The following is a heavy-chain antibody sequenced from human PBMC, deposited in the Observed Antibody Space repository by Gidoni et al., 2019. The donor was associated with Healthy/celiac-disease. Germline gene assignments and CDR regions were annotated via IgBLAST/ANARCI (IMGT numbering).Heavy chain of an antibody. CDR2: IYWNDDK. CDR1: GFSLSTSGVG. D-gene: IGHD3-22*01. J-gene: IGHJ5*02. Sequence: QITLKESGPTLVKPTQTLTLTCTFSGFSLSTSGVGVGWIRQPPGKALEWLALIYWNDDKRYSPSLKSRLTITKDTSKNQVVLTMTNMDPVDTATYYCAHRPLGPLYDSSGYYNWFDPWGQGTLVTVSS. V-gene: IGHV2-5*01. CDR3: AHRPLGPLYDSSGYYNWFDP.